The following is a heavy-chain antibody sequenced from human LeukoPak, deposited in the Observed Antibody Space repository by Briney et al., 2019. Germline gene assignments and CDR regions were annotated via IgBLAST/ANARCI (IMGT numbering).Heavy chain of an antibody. CDR2: ISGSGGST. CDR1: GFTFSSYA. D-gene: IGHD6-6*01. CDR3: AKVLFPEYSSAQGY. V-gene: IGHV3-23*01. J-gene: IGHJ4*02. Sequence: GSMRLSCAASGFTFSSYAMSWVRQAPGKGLEWVSAISGSGGSTYYADSVKGRFTISRDNSKNTLYLQMNSLRAEDTAVYYCAKVLFPEYSSAQGYWGQGTLVTVSS.